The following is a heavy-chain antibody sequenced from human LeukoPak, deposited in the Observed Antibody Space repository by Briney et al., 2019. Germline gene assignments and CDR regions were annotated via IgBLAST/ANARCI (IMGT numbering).Heavy chain of an antibody. V-gene: IGHV4-38-2*02. Sequence: SETLSLTCTVSGYTISSGHYWGWIRQPPGKGLEWIGSIYQSGSTYYNPSLKSRVTISVDTSKNHFSLKLTSVTAADTAVYYCARRGYSYGYELGAFDIWGQGTMVTVSS. CDR1: GYTISSGHY. D-gene: IGHD5-18*01. CDR2: IYQSGST. J-gene: IGHJ3*02. CDR3: ARRGYSYGYELGAFDI.